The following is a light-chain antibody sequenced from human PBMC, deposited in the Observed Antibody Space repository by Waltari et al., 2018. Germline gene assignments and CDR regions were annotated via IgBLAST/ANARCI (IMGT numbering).Light chain of an antibody. CDR2: GAS. Sequence: EMGLTQSPGTLSLSPGERATLPGRASQSVSSSYLAWYQQKPGQAPRLLLYGASSRATGIPDRFSGNGSGTDFTLTISRLEPEDFAVYYCQQYGSSRFTFGPGTNVDIK. CDR3: QQYGSSRFT. V-gene: IGKV3-20*01. CDR1: QSVSSSY. J-gene: IGKJ3*01.